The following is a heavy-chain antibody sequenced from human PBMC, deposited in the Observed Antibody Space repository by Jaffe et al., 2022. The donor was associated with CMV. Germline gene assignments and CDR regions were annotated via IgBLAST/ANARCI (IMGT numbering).Heavy chain of an antibody. CDR2: ISSSGGSV. CDR3: ARSDWGQFDAFDV. V-gene: IGHV3-48*03. CDR1: GYNFGSYE. D-gene: IGHD2-21*02. J-gene: IGHJ3*01. Sequence: EVQLVESGGGLVQPGGSLRLSCAASGYNFGSYEMNWLRQAPGKGLEWISYISSSGGSVFYADSVKGRFTISRDSAENALYLQMNSLRTEDTALYYCARSDWGQFDAFDVWGQGTMVTVSS.